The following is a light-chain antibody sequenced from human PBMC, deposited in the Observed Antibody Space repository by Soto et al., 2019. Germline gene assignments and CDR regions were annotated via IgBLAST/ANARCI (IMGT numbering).Light chain of an antibody. J-gene: IGLJ2*01. CDR3: QSYDTSLSGWVV. CDR2: DNS. V-gene: IGLV1-40*01. CDR1: SSNIGAGYD. Sequence: QSVLTQPASVSGAPGQRVTISCTGGSSNIGAGYDVHWYRQLPGTAPELLIYDNSNRPSGVPARFSGSKSGTSASLAITGLQADDKADYYCQSYDTSLSGWVVFGGGTKLTVL.